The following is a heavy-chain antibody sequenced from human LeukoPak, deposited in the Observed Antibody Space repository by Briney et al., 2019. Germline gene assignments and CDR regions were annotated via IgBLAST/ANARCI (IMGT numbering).Heavy chain of an antibody. D-gene: IGHD3-10*01. CDR3: ATDTRTPEYYYYGMDV. V-gene: IGHV1-24*01. CDR2: LNREDGET. Sequence: ASMKVSCKASGYIITEFSMYWVRQVPGKGLEWMGGLNREDGETIYAQQFQGRVIMTEDPATDTAYLELSSLRSEDTAIYYCATDTRTPEYYYYGMDVWGQGTTVTVSS. J-gene: IGHJ6*02. CDR1: GYIITEFS.